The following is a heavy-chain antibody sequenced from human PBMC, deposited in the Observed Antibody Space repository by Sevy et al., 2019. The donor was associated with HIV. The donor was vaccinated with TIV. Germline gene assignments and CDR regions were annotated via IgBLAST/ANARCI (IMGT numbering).Heavy chain of an antibody. CDR3: VSYDDRGDY. J-gene: IGHJ4*02. CDR2: IYYSGST. Sequence: SETLSLTCTVSGGSISSGDYYWSWIRQPPGKGLEWIGYIYYSGSTYYNPSLKSRVTISVDTSKNQFSLKLSSVTAADTAVYYYVSYDDRGDYWGQGTLVTVSS. CDR1: GGSISSGDYY. D-gene: IGHD3-10*02. V-gene: IGHV4-30-4*01.